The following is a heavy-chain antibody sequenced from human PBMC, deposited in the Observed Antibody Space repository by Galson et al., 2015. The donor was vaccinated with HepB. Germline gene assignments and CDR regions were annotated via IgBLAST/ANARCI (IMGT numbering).Heavy chain of an antibody. CDR3: ARRFAGEYYYGMDV. Sequence: SVKVSCKASGGTFSSYAISWVRQAPGQGLEWMGRIIPILGIANYAQKFQGRVTITADKSTSTAYMELSSLRSEDTAVYYCARRFAGEYYYGMDVWGQGTTVTVSS. J-gene: IGHJ6*02. CDR2: IIPILGIA. CDR1: GGTFSSYA. V-gene: IGHV1-69*04. D-gene: IGHD3-10*01.